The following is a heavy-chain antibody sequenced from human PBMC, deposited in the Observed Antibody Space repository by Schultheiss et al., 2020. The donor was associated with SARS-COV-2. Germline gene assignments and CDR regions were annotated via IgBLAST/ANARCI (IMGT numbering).Heavy chain of an antibody. CDR2: IFSNDEK. CDR1: GFSLSTSGVG. J-gene: IGHJ4*02. V-gene: IGHV2-26*01. Sequence: SGPTLVKPTQTLTLTCTFSGFSLSTSGVGVSWIRQPPGKALEWLAHIFSNDEKSYSTSLKSRLTISKDTSKSQVVLTMTNMDPVDTATYYCARTIVYYYDSSGLDYWGQGTLVTVSS. CDR3: ARTIVYYYDSSGLDY. D-gene: IGHD3-22*01.